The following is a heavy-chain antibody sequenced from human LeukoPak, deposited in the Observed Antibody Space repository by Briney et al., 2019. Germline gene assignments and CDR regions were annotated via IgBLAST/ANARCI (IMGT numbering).Heavy chain of an antibody. D-gene: IGHD3-22*01. CDR2: IYTSGST. V-gene: IGHV4-61*02. CDR3: ARDNYYDSSGYYYEYFQH. Sequence: ASQTLSLTCTVSGGSLSSGSYYWRWIRQPAGKGLEWIGRIYTSGSTNYNPSLKSRVTISVDTSKNQFSLKLSSVTAADTAVYYCARDNYYDSSGYYYEYFQHWGQGTLVTVSS. J-gene: IGHJ1*01. CDR1: GGSLSSGSYY.